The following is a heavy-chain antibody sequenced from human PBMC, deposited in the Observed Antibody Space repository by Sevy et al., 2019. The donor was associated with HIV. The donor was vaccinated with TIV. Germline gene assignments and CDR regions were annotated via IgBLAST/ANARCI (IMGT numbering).Heavy chain of an antibody. D-gene: IGHD2-8*01. J-gene: IGHJ5*02. CDR1: GGSISSSSYY. CDR2: IYYSGST. Sequence: SETLSLTCTVSGGSISSSSYYWGWIRQPPGKGLEWIGSIYYSGSTYYNPSLKSRITISVDTSKNQFSLMLSSVTAADTAVYYGARHLARKRAVYNWFDPWGQGTLVTVSS. CDR3: ARHLARKRAVYNWFDP. V-gene: IGHV4-39*01.